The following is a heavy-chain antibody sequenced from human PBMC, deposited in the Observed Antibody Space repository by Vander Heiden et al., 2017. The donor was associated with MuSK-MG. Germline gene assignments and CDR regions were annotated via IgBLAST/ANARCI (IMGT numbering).Heavy chain of an antibody. V-gene: IGHV3-66*01. CDR1: GFTVSSNY. D-gene: IGHD2-15*01. Sequence: EVQLVESGGGLVQPGGSLRLSCAASGFTVSSNYMSWVRQAPGKGLEWVSVIYSGGSTYYADSVKGRVTSSRDNSKNTLYLQMNSLRAEDKDVYYCARDRSHCSGGSCYHWYFDLWGPGNLVTVSS. CDR3: ARDRSHCSGGSCYHWYFDL. CDR2: IYSGGST. J-gene: IGHJ2*01.